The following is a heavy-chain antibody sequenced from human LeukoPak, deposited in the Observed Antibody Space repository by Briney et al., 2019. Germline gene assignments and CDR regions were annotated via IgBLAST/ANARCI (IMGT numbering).Heavy chain of an antibody. CDR3: AREGLRNLDY. D-gene: IGHD3-16*01. V-gene: IGHV4-30-4*01. CDR1: GGSISSGDYY. Sequence: SETLPLTCTVSGGSISSGDYYWSWIRQPPGKGLEWVGYIYYSGSTYYNPSLKSRVTISVDTSKNQFSLKLSSVTAAGTAVYYCAREGLRNLDYWGQGTLVTVSS. CDR2: IYYSGST. J-gene: IGHJ4*02.